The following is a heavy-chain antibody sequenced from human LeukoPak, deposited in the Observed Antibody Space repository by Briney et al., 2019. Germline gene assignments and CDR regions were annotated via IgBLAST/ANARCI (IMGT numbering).Heavy chain of an antibody. V-gene: IGHV3-30*04. Sequence: GRSLRLSCAASGFTFSSYAMHWVRQAPGKGLEWVAVISYDGSNKYYADSVKGRFTISRDNSKNTLYLQMNSLRAEDTAVYYCARAPWIQLWSRTRDFDDYWGQGTLVTVSS. CDR1: GFTFSSYA. D-gene: IGHD5-18*01. J-gene: IGHJ4*02. CDR2: ISYDGSNK. CDR3: ARAPWIQLWSRTRDFDDY.